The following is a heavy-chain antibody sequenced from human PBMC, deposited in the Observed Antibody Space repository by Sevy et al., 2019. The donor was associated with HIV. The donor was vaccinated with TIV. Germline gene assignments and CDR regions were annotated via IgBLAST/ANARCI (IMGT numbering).Heavy chain of an antibody. CDR2: FDPEDGER. CDR1: GKNLNDLP. D-gene: IGHD3-16*01. V-gene: IGHV1-24*01. J-gene: IGHJ4*02. CDR3: ATTREYYEDNSGYLDY. Sequence: ASVKVSCKVSGKNLNDLPMHWVRQAPGKGLEWMGRFDPEDGERIYARTFQGRVTMTEDTSRDTASMELNSLRSEDTAMYYCATTREYYEDNSGYLDYWGQGILVTVSS.